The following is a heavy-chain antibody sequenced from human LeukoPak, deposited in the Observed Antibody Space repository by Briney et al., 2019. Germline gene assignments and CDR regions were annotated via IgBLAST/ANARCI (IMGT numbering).Heavy chain of an antibody. V-gene: IGHV5-51*01. CDR1: EYSFATYW. CDR3: ARQFYGSTSPNWFDP. CDR2: IYPGDSDT. Sequence: KSGESLKISCKGSEYSFATYWIGWVRQMPGKGLEWMGIIYPGDSDTRYSPSFQGQVTISADKSISTAYLQWSSLKASDTAMYYCARQFYGSTSPNWFDPWGQGTLVTVSS. D-gene: IGHD2-2*01. J-gene: IGHJ5*02.